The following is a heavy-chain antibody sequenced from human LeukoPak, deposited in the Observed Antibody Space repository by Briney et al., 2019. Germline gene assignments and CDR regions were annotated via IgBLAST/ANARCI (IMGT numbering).Heavy chain of an antibody. Sequence: PGGSLRLSCAASGFTFDDYAMHWVRQAPGKGLEWVSLISWDGGSTSYADSVKGRFTISRDNAKNSLYLQMNSLRAEDTAVYYCARRNYYMDVWGKGTTVTVSS. CDR1: GFTFDDYA. V-gene: IGHV3-43D*04. CDR2: ISWDGGST. CDR3: ARRNYYMDV. J-gene: IGHJ6*03.